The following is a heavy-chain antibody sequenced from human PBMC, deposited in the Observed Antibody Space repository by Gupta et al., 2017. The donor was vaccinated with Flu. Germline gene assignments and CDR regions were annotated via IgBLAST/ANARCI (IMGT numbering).Heavy chain of an antibody. CDR1: GAPTSHYY. CDR3: VRHEPSGIAVAGSKFDL. V-gene: IGHV4-59*08. D-gene: IGHD6-19*01. Sequence: QVQLQESGPALAKPPGTLSPICTIPGAPTSHYYGCSVQQPPQKGLEWIGNIFSSGTTKYNPSLRSRVTMSLDTSKNQVALNLKSVTAADTGVYYCVRHEPSGIAVAGSKFDLWGQGTLVIVSS. J-gene: IGHJ5*02. CDR2: IFSSGTT.